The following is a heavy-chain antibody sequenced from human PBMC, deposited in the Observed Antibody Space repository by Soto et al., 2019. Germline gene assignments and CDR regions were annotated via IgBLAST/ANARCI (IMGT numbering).Heavy chain of an antibody. V-gene: IGHV3-33*01. CDR3: ARDWVVG. CDR1: GFTFSTYG. Sequence: GGSLRPSCAASGFTFSTYGMHWVRQAPGKGLEWVADIWSDGRNTHYADSVKGRFTISRDNSKNTVYLQMNSLSAEDTAVYYCARDWVVGWGQGTLVTVSS. CDR2: IWSDGRNT. J-gene: IGHJ4*02. D-gene: IGHD2-15*01.